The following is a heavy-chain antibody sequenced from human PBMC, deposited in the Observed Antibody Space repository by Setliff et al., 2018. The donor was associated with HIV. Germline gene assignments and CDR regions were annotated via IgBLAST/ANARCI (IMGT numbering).Heavy chain of an antibody. CDR2: IYTSGST. CDR1: GGSISSGSYY. V-gene: IGHV4-61*02. J-gene: IGHJ6*01. D-gene: IGHD2-2*01. Sequence: LSLTCTVSGGSISSGSYYWSWIRQPAGKGLEWIGRIYTSGSTNYNPSLKSRVTISVDTSKNQFSLKLSSVTAADTAVYYCARGPSGRAPAPARAPHYYGLDLWGPGTTVTVS. CDR3: ARGPSGRAPAPARAPHYYGLDL.